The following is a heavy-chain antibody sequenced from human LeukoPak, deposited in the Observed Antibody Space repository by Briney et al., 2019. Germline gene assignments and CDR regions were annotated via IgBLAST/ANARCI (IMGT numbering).Heavy chain of an antibody. J-gene: IGHJ5*02. D-gene: IGHD4-17*01. CDR1: GFTFSSYA. Sequence: GGSLRLSCAASGFTFSSYAMNWVRQAPGKGLEWVSVLSGSGGSTVYADSVKGRFTISRDNSKNTLYLQMNTLRAGDTAVYYCAKDPYSNYGVNWFDPWGQGTLVTVSS. CDR3: AKDPYSNYGVNWFDP. CDR2: LSGSGGST. V-gene: IGHV3-23*01.